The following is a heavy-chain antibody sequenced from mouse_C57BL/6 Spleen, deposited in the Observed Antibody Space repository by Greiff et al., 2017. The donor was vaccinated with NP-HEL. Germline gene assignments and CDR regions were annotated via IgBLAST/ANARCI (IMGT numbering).Heavy chain of an antibody. J-gene: IGHJ1*03. CDR3: TRWYYGSSYGYFDV. CDR1: GYTFTDYE. D-gene: IGHD1-1*01. CDR2: IDPETGGT. Sequence: VQLVESGAELVRPGASVTLSCKASGYTFTDYEMHWVKQTPVHGLEWIGAIDPETGGTAYNQKFKGKAILTADKSSSTAYMELRSLTSEDSAVYYCTRWYYGSSYGYFDVWGTGTTVTVSS. V-gene: IGHV1-15*01.